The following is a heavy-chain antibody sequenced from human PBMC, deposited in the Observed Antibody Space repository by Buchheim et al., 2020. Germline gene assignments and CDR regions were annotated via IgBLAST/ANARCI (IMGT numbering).Heavy chain of an antibody. J-gene: IGHJ4*02. Sequence: VQLVESGGGLVQPGGSLRLSCAASGFTFSDYYMSWVRQAPGKGVEWVSYIGQRGTEINYADSVKGWFTVSRDNAKNSLDLQMSSLRAEDTGVYYCVRTARVADIWGQGTL. CDR1: GFTFSDYY. CDR2: IGQRGTEI. D-gene: IGHD6-6*01. CDR3: VRTARVADI. V-gene: IGHV3-11*01.